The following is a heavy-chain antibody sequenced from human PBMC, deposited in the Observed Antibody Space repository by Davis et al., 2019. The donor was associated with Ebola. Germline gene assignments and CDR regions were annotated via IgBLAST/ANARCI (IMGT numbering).Heavy chain of an antibody. CDR3: ARIVLVPAAITGP. D-gene: IGHD2-2*02. J-gene: IGHJ5*02. V-gene: IGHV2-70*11. Sequence: WVRHAPGKALEWLARIDWDDDKYYTSSLKTRLTISKDTSKNHVVLTMTNMDPVDTATYYCARIVLVPAAITGPWGQGTLVTVSS. CDR2: IDWDDDK.